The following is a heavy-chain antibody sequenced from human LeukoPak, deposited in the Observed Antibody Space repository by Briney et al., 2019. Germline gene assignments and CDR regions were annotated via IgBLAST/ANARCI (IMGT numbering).Heavy chain of an antibody. Sequence: SVKVSCKASGGTFSSYAISWVRQAPGQGLEWMGGIIPIFGTANYAQKFQGRVTITADESTSTAYMELSSLRSEDTAVYYCATVPFFRGGVYTPIDYWGQGTLVTVSS. J-gene: IGHJ4*02. CDR1: GGTFSSYA. CDR3: ATVPFFRGGVYTPIDY. D-gene: IGHD3-16*01. CDR2: IIPIFGTA. V-gene: IGHV1-69*13.